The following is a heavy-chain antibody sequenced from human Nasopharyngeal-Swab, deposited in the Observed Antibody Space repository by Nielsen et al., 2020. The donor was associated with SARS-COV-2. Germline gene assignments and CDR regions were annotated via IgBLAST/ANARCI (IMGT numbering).Heavy chain of an antibody. D-gene: IGHD4-23*01. V-gene: IGHV3-53*01. CDR1: GFTVSSNY. Sequence: GESLKISCAASGFTVSSNYMSWVRQAPGKGLEWVSVIYSGGSTYYADSVKGRFTISRDNSKNTLYLQMNSLRAEDTAVYYCAQDHVVSRHYYYYYMDVWGKGTTVTVSS. J-gene: IGHJ6*03. CDR3: AQDHVVSRHYYYYYMDV. CDR2: IYSGGST.